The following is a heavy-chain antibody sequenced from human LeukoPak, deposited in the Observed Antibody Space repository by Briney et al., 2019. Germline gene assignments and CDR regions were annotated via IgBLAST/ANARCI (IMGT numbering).Heavy chain of an antibody. CDR2: ISEIGAST. J-gene: IGHJ3*02. CDR3: ARKGNGALDI. V-gene: IGHV3-23*01. Sequence: GGPLRLSCAPSGFIFSNYAMSWVRQAPGKGLEWFSDISEIGASTNYVGSVKGRFTISRDNSKNMLYMQMNSLRAEDTALYYCARKGNGALDIWGQGTMATVSS. D-gene: IGHD1-1*01. CDR1: GFIFSNYA.